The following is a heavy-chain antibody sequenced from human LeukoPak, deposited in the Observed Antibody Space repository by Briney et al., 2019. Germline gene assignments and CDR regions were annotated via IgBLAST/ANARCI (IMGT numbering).Heavy chain of an antibody. CDR2: IIPIFRTA. J-gene: IGHJ6*03. D-gene: IGHD6-13*01. CDR3: ASSFGSSWNTNDYYYYYYMDV. Sequence: SVKVSCKASGGTFSSYAISWVRQAPGQGLEWMGGIIPIFRTANYAQKFQGRVTITTDESTSTAYMELSGLRSEDTAVYYCASSFGSSWNTNDYYYYYYMDVWGKGTTVTVSS. CDR1: GGTFSSYA. V-gene: IGHV1-69*05.